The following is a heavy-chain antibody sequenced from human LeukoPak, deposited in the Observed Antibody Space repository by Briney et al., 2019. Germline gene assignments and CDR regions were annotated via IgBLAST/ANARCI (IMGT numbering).Heavy chain of an antibody. V-gene: IGHV1-69*05. D-gene: IGHD2-2*02. CDR1: GGTFSSYA. CDR3: ARAGYCSSTSCYNGDRWFDP. J-gene: IGHJ5*02. Sequence: SVKVSCKASGGTFSSYAISWVRQAPGQGLEWMGGIIPIFGTANYAQKFQGRVTITTDESTSTAYMELSSLRSEDTAVYYCARAGYCSSTSCYNGDRWFDPWGQGTLVTVSS. CDR2: IIPIFGTA.